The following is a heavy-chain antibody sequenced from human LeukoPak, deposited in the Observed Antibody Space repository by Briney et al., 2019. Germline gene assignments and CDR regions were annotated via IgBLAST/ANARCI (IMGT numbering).Heavy chain of an antibody. CDR1: GFTFSSYA. CDR3: AKDTSVARYCTNDICSPFDY. Sequence: GGALRLSCAASGFTFSSYAMSWVRQAPGKGREGVSAISGSGGDTYNADSVKGGFTISRDNSKNTLYLQMNSLRAEDTAVYYCAKDTSVARYCTNDICSPFDYWGQGTLVTVSS. CDR2: ISGSGGDT. J-gene: IGHJ4*02. V-gene: IGHV3-23*01. D-gene: IGHD2-8*01.